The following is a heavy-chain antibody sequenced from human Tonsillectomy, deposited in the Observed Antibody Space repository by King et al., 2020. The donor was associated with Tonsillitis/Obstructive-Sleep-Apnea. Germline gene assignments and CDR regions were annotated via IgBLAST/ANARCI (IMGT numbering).Heavy chain of an antibody. Sequence: VQLVESGAEVKKPGASVKVSCKASGYTFTSYGISWVRQAPGQGLEWMGWISAYNGNTNYAQKLQGRVTMTTDTSTSTAYMELRSLRSDDTAVYYCARVPVDIVATIKFRRYYFDYWGQGTLVTVSS. V-gene: IGHV1-18*01. CDR3: ARVPVDIVATIKFRRYYFDY. CDR1: GYTFTSYG. CDR2: ISAYNGNT. J-gene: IGHJ4*02. D-gene: IGHD5-12*01.